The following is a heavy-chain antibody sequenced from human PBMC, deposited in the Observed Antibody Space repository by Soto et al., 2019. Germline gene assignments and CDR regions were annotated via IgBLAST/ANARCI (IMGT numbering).Heavy chain of an antibody. J-gene: IGHJ6*02. Sequence: GGSLRLSCAASGFTFSGYSVNWVRQAPGKGLEWVSYISSSGSTIYYADSVKGRFTISRDNAKNSLYLQMDSLRAEDTAVYYCARDQEAGSFFPYYYGMDVWGQGTTVTVSS. D-gene: IGHD6-13*01. V-gene: IGHV3-48*04. CDR1: GFTFSGYS. CDR3: ARDQEAGSFFPYYYGMDV. CDR2: ISSSGSTI.